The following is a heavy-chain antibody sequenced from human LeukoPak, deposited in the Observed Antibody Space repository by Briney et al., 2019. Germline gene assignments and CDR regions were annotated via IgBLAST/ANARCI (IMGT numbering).Heavy chain of an antibody. J-gene: IGHJ4*02. CDR3: AREMATTDTFDY. D-gene: IGHD5-12*01. V-gene: IGHV3-30*04. CDR1: GFDFNNYV. CDR2: ISYDGSNI. Sequence: GGSLRLSCAASGFDFNNYVMHWVRQAPGKGLEWVAVISYDGSNIYYSDSVKGGFTISRDNSTDTMYVQMSSLRPDDTAVYYCAREMATTDTFDYWGQGTLVTVSS.